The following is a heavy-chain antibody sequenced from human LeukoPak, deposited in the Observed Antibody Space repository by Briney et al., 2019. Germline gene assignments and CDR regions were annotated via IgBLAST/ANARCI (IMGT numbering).Heavy chain of an antibody. CDR3: ARALIGYYFDY. V-gene: IGHV3-23*01. Sequence: GGSLRLSCTASGFTFGDYAMSWVRQAPGKGLEWVSGISGSGGSTYYADSVKGRFTISRDNSRNSLYLQMNSLRAEDTAVYYCARALIGYYFDYWGQGTLVTVSS. CDR1: GFTFGDYA. CDR2: ISGSGGST. J-gene: IGHJ4*02. D-gene: IGHD2-8*01.